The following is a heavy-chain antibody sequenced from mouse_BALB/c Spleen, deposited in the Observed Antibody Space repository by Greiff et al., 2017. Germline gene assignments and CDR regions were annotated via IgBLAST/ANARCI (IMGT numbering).Heavy chain of an antibody. Sequence: QVQLKQSGAELMKPGASVKISCKATGYTFSSYWIEWVKQRPGHGLEWIGEILPGSGSTNYNEKFKGKATFTADTSSNTAYMQLSSLTSEDSAVYYCARFDYYGSSYFDYWGQGTTLTVSS. V-gene: IGHV1-9*01. CDR2: ILPGSGST. D-gene: IGHD1-1*01. CDR1: GYTFSSYW. CDR3: ARFDYYGSSYFDY. J-gene: IGHJ2*01.